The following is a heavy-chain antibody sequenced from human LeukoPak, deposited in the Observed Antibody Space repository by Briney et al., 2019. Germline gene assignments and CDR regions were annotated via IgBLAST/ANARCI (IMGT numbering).Heavy chain of an antibody. V-gene: IGHV3-48*03. CDR3: ARSHCGGDCYGAFDI. Sequence: GGSLRLSCAASGFIFSSHEMNWVRQAPGKGLEWVSYISSSGSTIYYADSVKGRFTISRENARNSLYLQMNSLRAGDTAVYYCARSHCGGDCYGAFDIWGQGAMVTVSS. D-gene: IGHD2-21*02. CDR2: ISSSGSTI. J-gene: IGHJ3*02. CDR1: GFIFSSHE.